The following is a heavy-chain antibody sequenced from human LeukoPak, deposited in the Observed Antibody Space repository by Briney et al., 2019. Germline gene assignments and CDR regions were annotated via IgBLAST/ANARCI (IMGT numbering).Heavy chain of an antibody. V-gene: IGHV7-4-1*02. CDR3: AREVPDTAMVYYYYGMDV. J-gene: IGHJ6*02. Sequence: ASVKVSCKASGYTFTSYAMNWVRQAPGQGLEWMGWINTITGNPTYAQGFTGRFVFSLDTSVSTAYLQISSLKAEDTAVYYCAREVPDTAMVYYYYGMDVWGQGTTVTVSS. CDR2: INTITGNP. CDR1: GYTFTSYA. D-gene: IGHD5-18*01.